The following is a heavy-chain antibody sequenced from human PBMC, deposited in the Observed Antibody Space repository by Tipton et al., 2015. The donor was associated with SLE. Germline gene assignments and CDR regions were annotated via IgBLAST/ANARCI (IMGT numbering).Heavy chain of an antibody. J-gene: IGHJ5*02. V-gene: IGHV1-18*04. CDR2: ISAYNGDI. CDR3: AREGATMDWFDP. Sequence: QLVQSGAEVKKPGASVKVSCEASGYTFTGYYMHWVRRAPGQGLEWVGWISAYNGDINYAQKLQGRVTMTTHTSTSTAYMELRSLRSDDTAVYYCAREGATMDWFDPWGQGTLVTVSS. CDR1: GYTFTGYY. D-gene: IGHD1-26*01.